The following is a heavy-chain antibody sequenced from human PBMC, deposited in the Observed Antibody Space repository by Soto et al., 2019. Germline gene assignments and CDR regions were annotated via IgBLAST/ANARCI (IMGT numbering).Heavy chain of an antibody. D-gene: IGHD1-26*01. CDR2: SRNKANSYSK. V-gene: IGHV3-72*01. CDR3: ARFSGSYTRGLDY. CDR1: GFTFSDHY. J-gene: IGHJ4*02. Sequence: EVQLVESGGGLVQPGGSLSLSCAASGFTFSDHYMDWVRQAPGTGLEWVGRSRNKANSYSKEYAASVKGRFTISRDESKNSLYLQMNSLKTEDTAVYYCARFSGSYTRGLDYWGQGTLVTVSS.